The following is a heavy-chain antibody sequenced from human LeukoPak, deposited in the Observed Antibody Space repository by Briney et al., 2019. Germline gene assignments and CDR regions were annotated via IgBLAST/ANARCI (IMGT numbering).Heavy chain of an antibody. V-gene: IGHV4-59*01. Sequence: SETLSLTCTVSGGSISSYYWSWIRQPPGKGLEWIGYIYQSGSTNYKPSLKSRVTISVDTSKNQFSLKLSSVTAADTAVYYCARLYCSSLSCYEDYWGQGTLVTVSS. CDR2: IYQSGST. D-gene: IGHD2-2*01. CDR1: GGSISSYY. CDR3: ARLYCSSLSCYEDY. J-gene: IGHJ4*02.